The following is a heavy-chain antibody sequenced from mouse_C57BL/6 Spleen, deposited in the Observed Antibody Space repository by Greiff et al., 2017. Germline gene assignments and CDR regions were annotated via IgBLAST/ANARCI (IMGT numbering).Heavy chain of an antibody. J-gene: IGHJ4*01. CDR2: ISSGSSTI. Sequence: EVQLVESGGGLVKPGGSLKLSCAASGFTFSDYGMHWVRQAPEQGLEWVAYISSGSSTIYYADTVKGRFTISRDNAKNTRFLQMTSLRSEDTAMYYCARGLRRAMDYWGQGTSVTVSS. CDR1: GFTFSDYG. D-gene: IGHD2-4*01. V-gene: IGHV5-17*01. CDR3: ARGLRRAMDY.